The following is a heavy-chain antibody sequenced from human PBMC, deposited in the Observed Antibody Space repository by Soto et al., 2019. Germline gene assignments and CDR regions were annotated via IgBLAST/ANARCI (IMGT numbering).Heavy chain of an antibody. CDR1: GGTFSSYA. CDR2: IIPIFGTA. D-gene: IGHD3-16*01. V-gene: IGHV1-69*13. J-gene: IGHJ6*02. CDR3: AREMMGTDYYYGMDV. Sequence: SVKVSCKASGGTFSSYAISWVRQAPGQGLEWMGGIIPIFGTANYAQKFQGRVTITEDESTSTAYMELSSLRSEDTAVYYCAREMMGTDYYYGMDVWGQGTTVTVSS.